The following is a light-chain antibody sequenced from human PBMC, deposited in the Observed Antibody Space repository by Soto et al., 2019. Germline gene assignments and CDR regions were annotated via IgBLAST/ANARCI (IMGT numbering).Light chain of an antibody. J-gene: IGLJ2*01. CDR2: DVS. CDR3: CSYAGSTFV. V-gene: IGLV2-11*01. Sequence: QSVLTQPRSVSGSPGQSVTISCTGTSSDVGGYNYVSWYQQHPGKAPKLMIYDVSKQPSGVPDRFSGSKSGNTASLTISGLQAEDEGDYYCCSYAGSTFVFGGGTKLTVL. CDR1: SSDVGGYNY.